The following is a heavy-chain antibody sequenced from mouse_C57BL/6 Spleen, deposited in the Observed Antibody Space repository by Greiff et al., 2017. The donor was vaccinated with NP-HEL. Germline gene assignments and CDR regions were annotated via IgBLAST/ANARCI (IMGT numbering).Heavy chain of an antibody. V-gene: IGHV1-52*01. D-gene: IGHD1-1*01. J-gene: IGHJ3*01. CDR3: ERKDYGSSYEGFAY. CDR2: IDPSNSET. CDR1: GYTFTSYW. Sequence: VQLQQPGAELVRPGSSVKLSCKASGYTFTSYWMHWVKQRPIQGLEWIGNIDPSNSETHYNQKFKDKATLTVDKSSSTAYMQLSSLTSEDSAVYYCERKDYGSSYEGFAYWGQGTLVTVSA.